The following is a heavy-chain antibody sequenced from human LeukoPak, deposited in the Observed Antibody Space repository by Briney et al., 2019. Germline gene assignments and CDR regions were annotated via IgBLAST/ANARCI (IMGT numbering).Heavy chain of an antibody. V-gene: IGHV3-48*04. Sequence: GGSLRLSCAASGFTFSDYSMNWVRQAPGKGLEWIAYINSSSITIYHADSVKGRFSISRDNAKNSVYLQMDSLRGEDTALYYCARSYASGPDRYLDVWGKGTTVTVSS. CDR3: ARSYASGPDRYLDV. J-gene: IGHJ6*04. CDR2: INSSSITI. D-gene: IGHD3-10*01. CDR1: GFTFSDYS.